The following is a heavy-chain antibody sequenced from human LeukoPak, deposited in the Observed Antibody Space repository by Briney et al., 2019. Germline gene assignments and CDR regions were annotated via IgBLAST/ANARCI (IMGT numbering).Heavy chain of an antibody. CDR2: MNPNSCNT. V-gene: IGHV1-8*01. D-gene: IGHD5-18*01. CDR1: GYTFTSYD. Sequence: GASVKVSCKASGYTFTSYDINWVRQATGQGLEWMGWMNPNSCNTGYAQKFQGRVTMTRNTSISTAYMELSSLRSEDTAVYYCARADNGYSYGPVLYYGMDVWGQGTTVTVSS. CDR3: ARADNGYSYGPVLYYGMDV. J-gene: IGHJ6*02.